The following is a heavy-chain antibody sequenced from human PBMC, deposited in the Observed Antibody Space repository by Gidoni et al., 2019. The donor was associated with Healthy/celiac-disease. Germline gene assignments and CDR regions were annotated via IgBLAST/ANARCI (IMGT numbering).Heavy chain of an antibody. J-gene: IGHJ6*02. CDR2: INHSGST. D-gene: IGHD2-15*01. Sequence: QVQLQQWGAGLFKPSETLSLTCAVYGGSFRGYSWSWIRQPPGKGLEWIGEINHSGSTNYNPSLKSRVTISVDTSKNQFSLKLSSVTAADTAVYYCARVVVVVVAATPSYYGMDVWGQGTTVTVSS. V-gene: IGHV4-34*01. CDR3: ARVVVVVVAATPSYYGMDV. CDR1: GGSFRGYS.